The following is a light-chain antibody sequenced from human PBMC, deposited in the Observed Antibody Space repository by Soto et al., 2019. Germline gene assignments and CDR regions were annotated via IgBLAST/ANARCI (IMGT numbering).Light chain of an antibody. V-gene: IGKV1-39*01. CDR3: QQSYSTLWT. J-gene: IGKJ1*01. Sequence: DIQMTQSPSSLSASVGDRVTIACRASQSISSYLNWYQQKPGKSPKLLIYAASSLQSGVTSRFSGSGSGTDFTLTISSLQPEDFATYYCQQSYSTLWTVGQGTKVDIK. CDR1: QSISSY. CDR2: AAS.